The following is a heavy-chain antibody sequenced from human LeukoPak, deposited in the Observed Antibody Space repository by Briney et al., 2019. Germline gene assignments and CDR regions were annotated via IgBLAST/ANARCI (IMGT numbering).Heavy chain of an antibody. CDR2: TYYSGST. Sequence: SETLSLTCTVSGYSISSGYYWGWIRQPPGKGLEWIGSTYYSGSTNYNPSLKSRVTIYIDTSKNQFSLKLSSVTAADTAVYYCARWEESDAFDIWGQGTMVTVSS. J-gene: IGHJ3*02. CDR3: ARWEESDAFDI. CDR1: GYSISSGYY. V-gene: IGHV4-38-2*02. D-gene: IGHD1-26*01.